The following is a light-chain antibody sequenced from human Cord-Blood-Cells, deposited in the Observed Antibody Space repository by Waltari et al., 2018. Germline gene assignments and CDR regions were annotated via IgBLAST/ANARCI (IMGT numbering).Light chain of an antibody. Sequence: QSALTQPASVSGSPGQSTTISCTGTSSDVGSYNLVSWYQQHPGKAPKLMIYEGSKRPSGVSNRFSGSKSGHTASLTISGLQAEDEADYYCCSYAGSVVFGGGTKLTVL. V-gene: IGLV2-23*01. CDR2: EGS. J-gene: IGLJ2*01. CDR1: SSDVGSYNL. CDR3: CSYAGSVV.